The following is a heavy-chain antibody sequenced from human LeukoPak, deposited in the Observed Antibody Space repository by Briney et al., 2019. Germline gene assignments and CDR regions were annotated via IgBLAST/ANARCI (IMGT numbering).Heavy chain of an antibody. D-gene: IGHD3-3*01. CDR2: IYSDGST. CDR3: ARGGGKYYFDY. V-gene: IGHV3-53*01. J-gene: IGHJ4*02. CDR1: GFTVSSNY. Sequence: GGSLRLSCAASGFTVSSNYMSWVRQAPGKGLEWVSVIYSDGSTYYADSVKGRFTISRDNSKNTLCLQMNSLRAEDTAVYYCARGGGKYYFDYWGQGTLVTVSS.